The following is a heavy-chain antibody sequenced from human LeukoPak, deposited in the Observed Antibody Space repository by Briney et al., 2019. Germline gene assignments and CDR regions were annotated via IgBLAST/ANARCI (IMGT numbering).Heavy chain of an antibody. V-gene: IGHV5-10-1*01. CDR2: IDPSDSYT. CDR3: ARRQIVVVPADNWFDP. J-gene: IGHJ5*02. CDR1: GYSFTSYW. Sequence: GESLQISCQGSGYSFTSYWISWVRQMPGKGLEWMGRIDPSDSYTNYSPSFQGHVTISADKSISTAYLQWSSLKASDTAMYYCARRQIVVVPADNWFDPWGQGTLVTVSS. D-gene: IGHD2-2*01.